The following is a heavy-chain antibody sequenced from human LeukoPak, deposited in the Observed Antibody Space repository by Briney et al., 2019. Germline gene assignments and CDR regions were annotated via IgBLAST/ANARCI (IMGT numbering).Heavy chain of an antibody. CDR2: IHPSGTT. V-gene: IGHV4-34*01. J-gene: IGHJ5*02. Sequence: SETLSLTCAIYGGSLETYYWHWVRQPPGKGLEWIGEIHPSGTTNYYPSLKSRVTISIDASKNQFSLKLTSVTAADTAVYYCARGWGSVTVTLLGSPWGQGTLVTVSS. CDR1: GGSLETYY. D-gene: IGHD6-19*01. CDR3: ARGWGSVTVTLLGSP.